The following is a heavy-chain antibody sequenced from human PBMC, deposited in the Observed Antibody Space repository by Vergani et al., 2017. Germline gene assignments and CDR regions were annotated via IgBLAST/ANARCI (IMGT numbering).Heavy chain of an antibody. CDR1: GYTFTDYF. J-gene: IGHJ4*02. V-gene: IGHV1-2*02. CDR2: INPNSGGT. D-gene: IGHD2-2*01. CDR3: ARVGTSSNRDYVDD. Sequence: QVQLVQSGAEVKKPGASVKVSCKASGYTFTDYFMHWVRQAPGQGLEWLGWINPNSGGTNYAQKFQGRVTMTRDTSISTAYMELRNLRSDDPAVYYCARVGTSSNRDYVDDWGQGNLVTGSS.